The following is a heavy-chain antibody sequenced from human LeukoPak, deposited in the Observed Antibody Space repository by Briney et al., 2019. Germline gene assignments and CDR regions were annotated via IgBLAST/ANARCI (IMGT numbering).Heavy chain of an antibody. Sequence: GGSLRLSRAASGFTFSSYAMSWVRQAPGKGLEWVSAISGSGGSTYYADSVKGRFTISRDNSKNTLYLQMNSLRAEDTAVYYCAKGPSITMIVGYFDYWGQGTLVTVSS. CDR1: GFTFSSYA. D-gene: IGHD3-22*01. CDR2: ISGSGGST. V-gene: IGHV3-23*01. J-gene: IGHJ4*02. CDR3: AKGPSITMIVGYFDY.